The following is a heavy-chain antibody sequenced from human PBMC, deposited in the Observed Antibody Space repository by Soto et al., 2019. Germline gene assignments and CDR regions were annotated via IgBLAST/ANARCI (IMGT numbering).Heavy chain of an antibody. CDR3: SNAPIGPDWSFDL. J-gene: IGHJ2*01. CDR2: ISGSGIST. CDR1: GFTFRSYA. Sequence: DVQLLESGGGLVQPGGSLRLSCAASGFTFRSYAMSWVRQAPGKGLEWVSGISGSGISTHYADSVKGRFTVSRDNSKITLSLQLHSLTAAAPAVYICSNAPIGPDWSFDLWGRGTLVTVSS. V-gene: IGHV3-23*01.